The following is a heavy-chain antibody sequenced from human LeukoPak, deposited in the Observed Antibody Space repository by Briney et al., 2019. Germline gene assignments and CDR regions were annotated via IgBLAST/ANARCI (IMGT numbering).Heavy chain of an antibody. D-gene: IGHD3-10*01. V-gene: IGHV4-34*01. Sequence: SDTLSLTCAVNCGAFRCYYWSWIRQTPGNVLQWIGEINHSESTNYNPSLESRFTISVDTTNNNFSLKLSSVTAADTAVYYCARGHSYPTIVRGVIISPYYFDYWGQGTLVTVS. CDR1: CGAFRCYY. CDR2: INHSEST. CDR3: ARGHSYPTIVRGVIISPYYFDY. J-gene: IGHJ4*02.